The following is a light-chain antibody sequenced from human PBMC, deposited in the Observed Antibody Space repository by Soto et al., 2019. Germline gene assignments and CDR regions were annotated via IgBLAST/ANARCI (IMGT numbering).Light chain of an antibody. J-gene: IGKJ4*01. CDR3: QHYDNSLLT. CDR1: QSVSSY. CDR2: GAS. V-gene: IGKV3-20*01. Sequence: EIVLTQSPGTLSLFPGERATLSCRASQSVSSYLAWYQQKPGQAPRLLIYGASNRAAGIPDRFSGSGSGTDFTLTISRLESEDLAVYYCQHYDNSLLTFGGGTKVEIK.